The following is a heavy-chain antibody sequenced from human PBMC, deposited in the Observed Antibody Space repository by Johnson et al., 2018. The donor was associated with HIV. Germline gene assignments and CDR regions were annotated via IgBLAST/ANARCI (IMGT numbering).Heavy chain of an antibody. CDR2: ISSSGSTV. V-gene: IGHV3-11*04. CDR1: GFSFSDYY. CDR3: ARAISPRYGGNSQEAFDI. J-gene: IGHJ3*02. Sequence: QMLLVESGGGLVKPGGSLRLSCAASGFSFSDYYMSWIRQAPGKGPEWVSYISSSGSTVYYADSVRGRFTISRDNLKSTLYLQMNSLRPEDTAVYYCARAISPRYGGNSQEAFDIWGQGTMVTVSS. D-gene: IGHD4-23*01.